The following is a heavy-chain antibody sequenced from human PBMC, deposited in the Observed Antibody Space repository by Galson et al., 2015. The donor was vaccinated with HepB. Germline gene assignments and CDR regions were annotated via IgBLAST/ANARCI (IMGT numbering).Heavy chain of an antibody. Sequence: SVKVSCKASGCTFSSYAISWVRQAPGQGLEWMGRIIPILGAANYAQKFQGRVTITADKSTSTAYMELSSLRSEDTAVYYCARLQGTAMAYYYYYGMDVRGQGTTVTVS. CDR3: ARLQGTAMAYYYYYGMDV. CDR2: IIPILGAA. D-gene: IGHD5-18*01. J-gene: IGHJ6*02. V-gene: IGHV1-69*04. CDR1: GCTFSSYA.